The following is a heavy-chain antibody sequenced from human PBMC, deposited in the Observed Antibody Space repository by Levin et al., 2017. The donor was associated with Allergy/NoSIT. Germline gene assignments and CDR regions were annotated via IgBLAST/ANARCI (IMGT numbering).Heavy chain of an antibody. Sequence: ASETLSLTCAVYGGSFSGYYWSWIRQPPGKGLEWIGKIDHSGTSNYTPSLESRVTISADMSKNQFYLKMNSVTAADTAVYFCARGLWGGSRYTWGYWGQGALVTVSS. V-gene: IGHV4-34*01. CDR3: ARGLWGGSRYTWGY. D-gene: IGHD3-16*02. CDR1: GGSFSGYY. CDR2: IDHSGTS. J-gene: IGHJ4*02.